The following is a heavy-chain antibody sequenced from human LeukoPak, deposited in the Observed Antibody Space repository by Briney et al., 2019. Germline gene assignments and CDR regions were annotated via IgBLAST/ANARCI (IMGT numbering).Heavy chain of an antibody. CDR2: ISGSGGST. J-gene: IGHJ5*02. CDR1: GFTFNSYA. Sequence: GGSLRLSCAASGFTFNSYAMSWVRQAPGKGLEWVSAISGSGGSTYYADSVKGRFTISRDNSKNTLYLQMNSLRAEDTAVYYCAKDQENGGNSPFFSWGQGTLVTVSS. D-gene: IGHD4-23*01. CDR3: AKDQENGGNSPFFS. V-gene: IGHV3-23*01.